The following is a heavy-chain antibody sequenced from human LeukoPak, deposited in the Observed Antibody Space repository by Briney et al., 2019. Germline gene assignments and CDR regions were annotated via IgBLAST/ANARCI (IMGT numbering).Heavy chain of an antibody. D-gene: IGHD2-15*01. V-gene: IGHV4-4*02. J-gene: IGHJ6*02. CDR2: IYHSGST. CDR3: ARALPGGFYGMDA. CDR1: GGSISSSNW. Sequence: SGTLSLTCAVSGGSISSSNWWSWVRQPPGKGLEWIGEIYHSGSTNYNPSLKSRVTISVDKSKNQFSLKLSSVTAADTAVYYCARALPGGFYGMDAWGQGTTVTVSS.